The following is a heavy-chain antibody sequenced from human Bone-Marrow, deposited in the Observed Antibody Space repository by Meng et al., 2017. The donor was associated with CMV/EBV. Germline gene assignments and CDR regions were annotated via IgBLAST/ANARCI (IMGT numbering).Heavy chain of an antibody. D-gene: IGHD3-16*02. CDR2: INHSGST. V-gene: IGHV4-34*01. CDR3: ASSSSYTGWFDP. Sequence: SETLSLTCAVYGGSFSGYYWSWIRQPPGKGLEWIGEINHSGSTNYNPSLKSRFTISVDTSKNQFSLKLSSVTAADTAVYYCASSSSYTGWFDPWGQGTLVTGYS. CDR1: GGSFSGYY. J-gene: IGHJ5*02.